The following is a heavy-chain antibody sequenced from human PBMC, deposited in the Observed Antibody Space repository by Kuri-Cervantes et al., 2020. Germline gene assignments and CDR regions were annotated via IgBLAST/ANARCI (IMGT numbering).Heavy chain of an antibody. Sequence: GESLKISCAASGFTFSSYGMHWVRQAPGKGLVWVSRINSDGSSTSYADSVKGRFTISRDNAKNTLYLQMNSLRAEDTAVYYCASRVGYCSGGSCYSYFDHWGQGTLVTVSS. D-gene: IGHD2-15*01. J-gene: IGHJ4*02. CDR2: INSDGSST. CDR3: ASRVGYCSGGSCYSYFDH. V-gene: IGHV3-74*01. CDR1: GFTFSSYG.